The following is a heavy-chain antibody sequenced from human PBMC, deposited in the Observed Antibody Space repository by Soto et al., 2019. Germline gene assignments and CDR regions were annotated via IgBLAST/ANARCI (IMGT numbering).Heavy chain of an antibody. CDR2: INSDASII. D-gene: IGHD2-21*02. J-gene: IGHJ4*02. CDR3: AKGVATAVPALDY. CDR1: GITFRNYW. Sequence: PGGSLRLSCAVSGITFRNYWMHWIRQAPGKGLVWVSHINSDASIINYADSVKGRFTISRDNAKKSLYLQMNSLRADDTAFYYCAKGVATAVPALDYWGQGTLVTVSS. V-gene: IGHV3-74*01.